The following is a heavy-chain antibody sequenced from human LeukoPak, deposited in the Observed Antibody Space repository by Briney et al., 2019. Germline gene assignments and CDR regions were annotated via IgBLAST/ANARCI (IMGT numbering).Heavy chain of an antibody. V-gene: IGHV1-69*04. CDR3: ARELGGYCSGGSCYSDY. Sequence: SVKVSCKASGGTFSSYAISWVRQAPGQGLEWMGRIIPILGIANYAQKFQGRVTITADKSTSTAYMELSSLRSEDTAVYYCARELGGYCSGGSCYSDYWGQGTLVTVSS. D-gene: IGHD2-15*01. CDR2: IIPILGIA. J-gene: IGHJ4*02. CDR1: GGTFSSYA.